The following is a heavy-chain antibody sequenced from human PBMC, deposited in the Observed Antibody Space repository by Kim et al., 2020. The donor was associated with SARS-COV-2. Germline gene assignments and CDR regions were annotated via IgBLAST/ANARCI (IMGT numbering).Heavy chain of an antibody. J-gene: IGHJ4*02. CDR2: IYYSGST. Sequence: SETLSLTCTVSGGSISSGGYYWSWIRQHPGKGLEWIGYIYYSGSTYYNPSLKSRVTISVDTSKNQFSLKLSSVTAADTAVYYCARAITAYGSGSSFDYWGQGTLVTVSS. V-gene: IGHV4-31*03. CDR3: ARAITAYGSGSSFDY. CDR1: GGSISSGGYY. D-gene: IGHD3-10*01.